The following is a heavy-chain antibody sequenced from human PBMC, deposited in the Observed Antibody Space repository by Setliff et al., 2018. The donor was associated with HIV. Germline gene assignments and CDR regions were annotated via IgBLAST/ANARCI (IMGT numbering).Heavy chain of an antibody. Sequence: SETLSLTCTVSGGSISSGGYYWSWIRRHPGKGLEWIGYIYYSGSTYYNPSLKSRVTISVDTSKNQFSLKLSSVTAADTAVYYCARETSTMIVVVKGAFDIWGQGTMVTVS. D-gene: IGHD3-22*01. CDR1: GGSISSGGYY. CDR2: IYYSGST. V-gene: IGHV4-31*02. J-gene: IGHJ3*02. CDR3: ARETSTMIVVVKGAFDI.